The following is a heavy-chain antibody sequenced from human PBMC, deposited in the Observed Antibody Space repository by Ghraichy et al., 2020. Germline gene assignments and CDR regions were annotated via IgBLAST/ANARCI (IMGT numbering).Heavy chain of an antibody. Sequence: SETLSLNCAVYGGSFTSDYWSWIRQIPGKGLEWIGETNHRGNTKYNPSLTSRVSMSVDTSKNQLSLRLRSVTAADTAVYYCARGRWYYTPSGTDYYYYMDVWGTGTTVTVSS. CDR1: GGSFTSDY. V-gene: IGHV4-34*01. CDR3: ARGRWYYTPSGTDYYYYMDV. D-gene: IGHD1-26*01. J-gene: IGHJ6*03. CDR2: TNHRGNT.